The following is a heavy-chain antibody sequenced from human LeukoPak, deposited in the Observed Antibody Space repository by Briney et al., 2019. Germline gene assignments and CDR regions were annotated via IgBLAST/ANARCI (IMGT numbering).Heavy chain of an antibody. CDR1: GYTFTGYY. Sequence: ASVKVSCKASGYTFTGYYIHWVRQAPGQGLEWMGWINPDSGGTNYAQKFQGRVTMTWDTSISTACMELSRLRSDDTGIYYCARGRFYTSGSYYNRLDYWGQGTLVTVSS. CDR2: INPDSGGT. D-gene: IGHD3-10*01. CDR3: ARGRFYTSGSYYNRLDY. V-gene: IGHV1-2*02. J-gene: IGHJ4*02.